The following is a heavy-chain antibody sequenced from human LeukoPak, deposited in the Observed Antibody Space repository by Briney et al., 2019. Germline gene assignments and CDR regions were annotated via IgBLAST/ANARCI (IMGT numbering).Heavy chain of an antibody. V-gene: IGHV4-4*07. D-gene: IGHD3/OR15-3a*01. CDR2: IYTSGST. CDR3: ASGLRSFFDY. CDR1: GGSIDIYY. Sequence: SETLSLTCTVSGGSIDIYYWSWIRQPAGKGLEWIGRIYTSGSTNYNPSLKTRVTMSVDTSKNQFSLKLTSVTAADTAVYYCASGLRSFFDYWGQGTLVTVSS. J-gene: IGHJ4*02.